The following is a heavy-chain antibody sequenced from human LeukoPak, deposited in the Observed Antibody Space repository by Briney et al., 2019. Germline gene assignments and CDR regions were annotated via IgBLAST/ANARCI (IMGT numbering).Heavy chain of an antibody. J-gene: IGHJ4*02. V-gene: IGHV3-30*04. CDR2: ISNDGSNK. CDR1: GFTFNNYA. CDR3: ARDLGPTYCILDS. D-gene: IGHD3-16*01. Sequence: GGSPRLSCVASGFTFNNYAMHWVRQAPGKGLEWVAFISNDGSNKFYADSMKGRFTISRDDSRNTLHVEMRSLRPEDTAVYYCARDLGPTYCILDSWGQGILVTVSS.